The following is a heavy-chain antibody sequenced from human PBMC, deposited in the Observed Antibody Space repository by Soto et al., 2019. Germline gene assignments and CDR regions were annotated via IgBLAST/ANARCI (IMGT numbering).Heavy chain of an antibody. Sequence: GGSLRLSCAASGFTFSTYAMTWVRQAPGKGLEWVSAISGGGGGTYYTDSVKGRFTISRDNSKNTLYLQMNSLRAEDTAVYYCANPSSLQSWYYFDYWCQGTLITVST. CDR2: ISGGGGGT. V-gene: IGHV3-23*01. J-gene: IGHJ4*02. CDR1: GFTFSTYA. D-gene: IGHD4-4*01. CDR3: ANPSSLQSWYYFDY.